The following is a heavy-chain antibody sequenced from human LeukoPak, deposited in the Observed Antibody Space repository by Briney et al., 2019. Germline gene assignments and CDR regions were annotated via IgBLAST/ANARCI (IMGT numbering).Heavy chain of an antibody. J-gene: IGHJ4*02. CDR3: ARGGYDFWSGYGDFDY. V-gene: IGHV1-46*01. D-gene: IGHD3/OR15-3a*01. Sequence: ASVKVSCKASGYTLTSYYIHWVRQAPGQGLEWMGIVNPSGGSTSYAQKFQGRVTMTRDMSTSTVYMELSSLRSEDTAVYYCARGGYDFWSGYGDFDYWGQGTQVTVSS. CDR1: GYTLTSYY. CDR2: VNPSGGST.